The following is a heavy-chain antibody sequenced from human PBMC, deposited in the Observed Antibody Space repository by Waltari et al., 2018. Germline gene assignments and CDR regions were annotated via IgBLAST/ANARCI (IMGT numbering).Heavy chain of an antibody. J-gene: IGHJ4*02. CDR1: GGSISSSSYY. CDR2: IYYSGST. CDR3: ARPSYGSSTYYFDY. Sequence: QLQLQESGPGLVKPSETLSLTCTVSGGSISSSSYYWGWIRKPPGKGLEWIGSIYYSGSTYYTPSLKSRVTISVDTSKNQFSLKLSSVTAADTAVYYCARPSYGSSTYYFDYWGQGTLVTVSS. D-gene: IGHD3-10*01. V-gene: IGHV4-39*01.